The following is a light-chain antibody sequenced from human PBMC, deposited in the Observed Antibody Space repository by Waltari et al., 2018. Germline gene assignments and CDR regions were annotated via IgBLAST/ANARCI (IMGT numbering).Light chain of an antibody. CDR3: SSYTSIKTLA. CDR1: SSDVGGYNY. V-gene: IGLV2-14*01. Sequence: QSALTQPASMSGPPAQSLTLSSTGTSSDVGGYNYVSWYQQYPGKAPKLMIFDVSNRPSGVSNRFSGSKSGNTASLTISGLQPEDEADYYCSSYTSIKTLAFGGGTKLTVL. J-gene: IGLJ2*01. CDR2: DVS.